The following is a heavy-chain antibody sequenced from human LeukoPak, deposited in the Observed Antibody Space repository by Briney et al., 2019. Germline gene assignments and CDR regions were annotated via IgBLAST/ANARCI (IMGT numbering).Heavy chain of an antibody. V-gene: IGHV1-69*06. Sequence: GASVKVSCKASGGTFSSYAISWVRQAPGQGLEWMGGIIPIFGTANYAQKFQGRVTITADKSTSTAYMELSSLRSEDTAVYYCARDGVGATLYYYYYYMDVWGKGTTVTVSS. CDR3: ARDGVGATLYYYYYYMDV. CDR1: GGTFSSYA. CDR2: IIPIFGTA. J-gene: IGHJ6*03. D-gene: IGHD1-26*01.